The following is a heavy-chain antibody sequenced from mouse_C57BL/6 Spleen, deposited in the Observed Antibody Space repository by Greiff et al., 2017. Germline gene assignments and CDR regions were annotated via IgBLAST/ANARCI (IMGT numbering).Heavy chain of an antibody. V-gene: IGHV1-72*01. CDR3: ARSGGIYYDYGYYFDY. CDR2: IDPNSGGT. D-gene: IGHD2-4*01. Sequence: QVQLKQSGAELVKPGASVKLSCKASGYTFTSYWMHWVKQRPGRGLEWIGRIDPNSGGTKYNEKFKSKATLTVDKPSSTAYMQLSSLTSEDSAVYYCARSGGIYYDYGYYFDYWGQGTTLTVSS. J-gene: IGHJ2*01. CDR1: GYTFTSYW.